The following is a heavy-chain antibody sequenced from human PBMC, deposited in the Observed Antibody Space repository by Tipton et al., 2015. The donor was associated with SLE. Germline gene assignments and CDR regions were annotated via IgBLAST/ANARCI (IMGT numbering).Heavy chain of an antibody. J-gene: IGHJ4*02. V-gene: IGHV4-39*01. CDR1: GGSISSSSYY. CDR3: ARHTDYGGNSDSFDY. CDR2: IYYSGST. Sequence: TLSLTCTVSGGSISSSSYYWGWIRQPPGKGLEWIGSIYYSGSTYYNPSLKSRVTISVDTYKNQFSLKLSSVTAADTAVYYCARHTDYGGNSDSFDYWGQGTLVTVSS. D-gene: IGHD4-23*01.